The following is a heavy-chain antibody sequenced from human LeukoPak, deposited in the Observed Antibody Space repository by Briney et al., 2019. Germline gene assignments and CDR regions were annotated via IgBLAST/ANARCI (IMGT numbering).Heavy chain of an antibody. J-gene: IGHJ4*02. CDR3: AGEGGGSNYA. Sequence: QPGRSLRLSCAASGFTFDDYAMHWVRQAPGKGLEWVSGISWNSGSIGYADSVKGRFTISRDNAKSSLYLQMNSLRVEDTAVYYCAGEGGGSNYAGGQGTLVTVSS. CDR2: ISWNSGSI. D-gene: IGHD1-26*01. CDR1: GFTFDDYA. V-gene: IGHV3-9*01.